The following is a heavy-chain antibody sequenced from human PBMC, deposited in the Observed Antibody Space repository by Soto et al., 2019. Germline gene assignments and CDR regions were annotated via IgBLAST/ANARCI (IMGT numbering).Heavy chain of an antibody. CDR2: ISWDGGST. CDR1: GFTFDDYA. CDR3: AKEDSSSNYYYFGMDV. Sequence: EVQLVESGGVVVQPGGSLRLSCAASGFTFDDYAMHWVRSGPGKGLEWVSLISWDGGSTYYAGSVKGRFTISRDNSKNSLYLQMNSLRAEDTALYYCAKEDSSSNYYYFGMDVWGQGTTVTVSS. D-gene: IGHD6-6*01. J-gene: IGHJ6*02. V-gene: IGHV3-43D*04.